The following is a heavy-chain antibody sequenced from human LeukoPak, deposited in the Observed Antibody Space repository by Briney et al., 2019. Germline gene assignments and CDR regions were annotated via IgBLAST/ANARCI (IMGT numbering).Heavy chain of an antibody. CDR1: GFTFSSYG. J-gene: IGHJ4*02. Sequence: PGRSLRLSCAASGFTFSSYGMHWVRQAPGKGLEWVAVIWYDGSNKYYADSVKGRFTISRDNSKNTLYLQMNSLRAEGTAVYYCARRHAAAIYYGSGSFFDYWGQGTLVTVSS. CDR3: ARRHAAAIYYGSGSFFDY. V-gene: IGHV3-33*01. D-gene: IGHD3-10*01. CDR2: IWYDGSNK.